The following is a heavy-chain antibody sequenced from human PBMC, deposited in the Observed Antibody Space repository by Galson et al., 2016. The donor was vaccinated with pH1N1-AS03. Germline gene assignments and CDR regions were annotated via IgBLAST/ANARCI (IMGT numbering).Heavy chain of an antibody. Sequence: ETLSLTCAVSGGSIRSYYWNWIRQSPGKEMEWIGYIYNGGSTNYNPSLNNRVPISLDKSKNQIFLRLRSVTTSDTSVYYCARGNYGDYGGADWGQGTLVLVSS. D-gene: IGHD4-17*01. J-gene: IGHJ1*01. CDR2: IYNGGST. V-gene: IGHV4-59*01. CDR1: GGSIRSYY. CDR3: ARGNYGDYGGAD.